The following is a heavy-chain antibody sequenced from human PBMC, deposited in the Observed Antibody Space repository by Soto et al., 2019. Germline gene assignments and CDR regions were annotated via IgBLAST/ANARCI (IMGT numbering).Heavy chain of an antibody. D-gene: IGHD5-18*01. CDR3: ARAVGYSYGPAFYGMDV. CDR1: GFTFSSYI. V-gene: IGHV3-21*01. J-gene: IGHJ6*02. CDR2: ISSSSIYI. Sequence: PGGSQRLSCAASGFTFSSYIMNWVRQAPGKGLEWVSSISSSSIYIYYADSVKGRFTISRDNAKNSLYLQMNSLRAEDTAVYYCARAVGYSYGPAFYGMDVWGQGTT.